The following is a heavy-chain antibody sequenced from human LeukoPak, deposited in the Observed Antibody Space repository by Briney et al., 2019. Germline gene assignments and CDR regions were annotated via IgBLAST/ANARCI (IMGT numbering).Heavy chain of an antibody. D-gene: IGHD3-22*01. CDR3: ASITMIVEQGAFDI. V-gene: IGHV1-2*02. Sequence: GASVNVSCKASGYTFTGYYMHWVRQAPGQGLEWMGWINPNSGGTNYAQKFQGRVTMTRDTSISTAYMELSRLRSDDTAVYYCASITMIVEQGAFDIWGQGTMVTVSS. CDR2: INPNSGGT. CDR1: GYTFTGYY. J-gene: IGHJ3*02.